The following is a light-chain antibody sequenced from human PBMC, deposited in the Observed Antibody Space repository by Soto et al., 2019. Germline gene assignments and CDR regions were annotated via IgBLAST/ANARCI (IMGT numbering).Light chain of an antibody. Sequence: LTQPPSVSESPGKTVTISCTRSSGSIASNHVQWYQQLPETAPKLLIYTDYQRPSGVPDRFSGSKSGTSASLAISGLQSEDEADYYCASWDDSLNGGVFGGGTKLTVL. CDR1: SGSIASNH. CDR3: ASWDDSLNGGV. J-gene: IGLJ3*02. CDR2: TDY. V-gene: IGLV1-44*01.